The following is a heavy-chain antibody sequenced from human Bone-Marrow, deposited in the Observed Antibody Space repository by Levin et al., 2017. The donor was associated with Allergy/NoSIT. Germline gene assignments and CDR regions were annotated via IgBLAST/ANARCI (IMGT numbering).Heavy chain of an antibody. J-gene: IGHJ5*02. CDR1: GLTFSNYG. D-gene: IGHD6-13*01. CDR2: ISNDGSKM. CDR3: ARDGTIGAASEGWVDA. V-gene: IGHV3-33*01. Sequence: PGGSLRLSCAASGLTFSNYGVHWVRQAPGKGLEWVAYISNDGSKMFYGDSVKGRFTMSRDFSKNTIYLHMNSLKGEDTAVYICARDGTIGAASEGWVDAWGQGTLITVSS.